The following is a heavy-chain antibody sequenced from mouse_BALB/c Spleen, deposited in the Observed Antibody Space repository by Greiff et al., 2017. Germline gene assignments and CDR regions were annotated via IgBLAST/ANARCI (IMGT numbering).Heavy chain of an antibody. V-gene: IGHV14-4*02. CDR3: THYYGSSYGFAY. CDR1: GFNIKDYY. D-gene: IGHD1-1*01. J-gene: IGHJ3*01. Sequence: EVQLQQSGAELVRSGASVKLSCTASGFNIKDYYMHWVKQRPEQGLEWIGWIDPENGDTEYAPKFQGKATMTADTSSNTAYLQLSSLTSEDTAVYYCTHYYGSSYGFAYWGQGTLVTVSA. CDR2: IDPENGDT.